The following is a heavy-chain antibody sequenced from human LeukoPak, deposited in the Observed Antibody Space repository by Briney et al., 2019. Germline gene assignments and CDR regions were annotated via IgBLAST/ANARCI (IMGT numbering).Heavy chain of an antibody. V-gene: IGHV3-7*01. CDR1: RFTFTKYW. CDR3: ARDMGWQQFDQ. Sequence: GESLKISCVASRFTFTKYWMTWVRQAPGKGLERVANINRDGSETYYMESVRGRFTISRDNARNSLYLQMNRLTVEDTATYYCARDMGWQQFDQWGQGTLVTVSS. CDR2: INRDGSET. D-gene: IGHD5-24*01. J-gene: IGHJ4*02.